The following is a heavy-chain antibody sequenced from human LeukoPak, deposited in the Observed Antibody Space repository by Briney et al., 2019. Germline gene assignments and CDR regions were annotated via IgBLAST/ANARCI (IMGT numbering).Heavy chain of an antibody. J-gene: IGHJ4*02. V-gene: IGHV3-23*01. Sequence: GGSLRLSCAASGFTFSNYAVSWVRQAPGKGLEWVSAISGSGVSTFYADSVKGRFTVSRDNSKNTLYLQMNSLRAEGTAVYYCAKDSDYNSGSFDYWGQGTLVTVSS. CDR1: GFTFSNYA. CDR2: ISGSGVST. CDR3: AKDSDYNSGSFDY. D-gene: IGHD3-10*01.